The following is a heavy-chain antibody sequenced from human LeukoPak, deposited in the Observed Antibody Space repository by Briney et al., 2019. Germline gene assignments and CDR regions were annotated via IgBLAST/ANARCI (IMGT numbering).Heavy chain of an antibody. V-gene: IGHV1-2*02. CDR3: AREGDDYGDTRFDP. Sequence: ASVKVSCKASGYTFTDYYMHWVRQAPGQGLEWMGWINLNSGGTNFAQKFQGRVTMTRNTSISTAYMELSSLRSEDTAVYYCAREGDDYGDTRFDPWGQGTLVTVSS. J-gene: IGHJ5*02. D-gene: IGHD4-17*01. CDR2: INLNSGGT. CDR1: GYTFTDYY.